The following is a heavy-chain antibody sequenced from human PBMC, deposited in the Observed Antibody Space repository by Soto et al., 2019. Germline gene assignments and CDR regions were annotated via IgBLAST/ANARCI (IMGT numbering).Heavy chain of an antibody. J-gene: IGHJ4*02. CDR3: ATGLFSSSRFEWYFDY. D-gene: IGHD6-6*01. CDR2: FDPEDGET. V-gene: IGHV1-24*01. Sequence: ASVKVSCKVPGYNLTELSMHWVRQAPGKGLEWMGGFDPEDGETIYAQKFQGRVTMTEDTSTDTAYMELSSLRSEDTAVYYCATGLFSSSRFEWYFDYWGQGTLVTVSS. CDR1: GYNLTELS.